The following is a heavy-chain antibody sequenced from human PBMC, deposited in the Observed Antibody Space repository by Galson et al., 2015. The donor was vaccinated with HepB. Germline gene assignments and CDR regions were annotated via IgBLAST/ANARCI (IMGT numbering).Heavy chain of an antibody. J-gene: IGHJ4*02. D-gene: IGHD3-10*01. CDR2: ISGSGGNT. CDR1: GFTFSNYA. Sequence: SLRLSCAASGFTFSNYAMSWVRQAPGKGLEWVSTISGSGGNTSYADSVKGRFTISRDNSKNTLYLQMNSLRDEDTAVYYCAKFYGADLLWFGELWDWGQGTLVTVSS. CDR3: AKFYGADLLWFGELWD. V-gene: IGHV3-23*01.